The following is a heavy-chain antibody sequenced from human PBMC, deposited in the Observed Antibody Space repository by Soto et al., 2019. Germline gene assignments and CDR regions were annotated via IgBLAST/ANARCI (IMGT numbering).Heavy chain of an antibody. CDR1: GFMFSMTG. CDR2: ISSGSRYI. Sequence: EVQLVESGGGLVQPGGSLRLSCAASGFMFSMTGMNWVRQAPGKGLEWVSSISSGSRYIDYADSVKGRLTISRDAAKHSMFLPLHNLSAGDTAVYYCAKDGAAGSVFEVWGQGTTVTVSS. CDR3: AKDGAAGSVFEV. V-gene: IGHV3-21*02. J-gene: IGHJ6*02. D-gene: IGHD6-13*01.